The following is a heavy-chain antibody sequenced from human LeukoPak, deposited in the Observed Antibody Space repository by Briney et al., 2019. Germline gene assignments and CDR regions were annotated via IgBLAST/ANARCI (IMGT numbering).Heavy chain of an antibody. Sequence: ASETLSLTCTVSGGSIGSSNYYWGWIRQPPGKGLEWVGNIYYSGTTYYNPSLKSRLSISVDTSRNQFSLTLSSVTAADTAVYYGALSRCSGGTCRPESDVFDVWGQGTMVTVSS. CDR2: IYYSGTT. CDR1: GGSIGSSNYY. CDR3: ALSRCSGGTCRPESDVFDV. J-gene: IGHJ3*01. D-gene: IGHD2-15*01. V-gene: IGHV4-39*07.